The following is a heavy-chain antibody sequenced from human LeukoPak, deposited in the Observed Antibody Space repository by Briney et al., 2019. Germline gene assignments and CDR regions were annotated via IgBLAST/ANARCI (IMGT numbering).Heavy chain of an antibody. CDR3: ARDSAVMFGSLGWFDP. CDR1: GYTFTGYY. CDR2: INPNSGGT. V-gene: IGHV1-2*02. Sequence: ASVKVSCKASGYTFTGYYMHWVRQAPGQGLEWMGWINPNSGGTNYAQKFQGRVTMTRDTSISTAYMELSRLRSDDTAVYYCARDSAVMFGSLGWFDPWGQGTLVTVSS. D-gene: IGHD3-16*01. J-gene: IGHJ5*02.